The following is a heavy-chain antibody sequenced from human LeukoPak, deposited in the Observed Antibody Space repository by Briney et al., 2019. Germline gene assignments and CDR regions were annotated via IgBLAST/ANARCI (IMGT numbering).Heavy chain of an antibody. V-gene: IGHV3-9*01. CDR3: AKSTITFGGVSGNWFDP. J-gene: IGHJ5*02. CDR2: ISWNSGSI. D-gene: IGHD3-16*01. Sequence: GRSLRLSCAASGFTFDDYAMHWVRQAPGKGLEWVSGISWNSGSIGYADSVKGRFTISRDNAKNPLYLQMNSLRAEDTALYYCAKSTITFGGVSGNWFDPWGQGTLVTVSS. CDR1: GFTFDDYA.